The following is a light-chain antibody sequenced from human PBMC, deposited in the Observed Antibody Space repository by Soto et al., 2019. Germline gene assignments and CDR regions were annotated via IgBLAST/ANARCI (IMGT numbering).Light chain of an antibody. J-gene: IGLJ1*01. V-gene: IGLV1-40*01. CDR2: DNN. Sequence: QSVLTQPPSVSGAPGQRVTISCTGSTSNIGAGYDVHWYQQLPGTAPKLLIYDNNNRPSGVPDRFSGSKSGTSASLAISGLQAEGEADYYCQSYDSSLGAFYVFGTGTKVTVL. CDR3: QSYDSSLGAFYV. CDR1: TSNIGAGYD.